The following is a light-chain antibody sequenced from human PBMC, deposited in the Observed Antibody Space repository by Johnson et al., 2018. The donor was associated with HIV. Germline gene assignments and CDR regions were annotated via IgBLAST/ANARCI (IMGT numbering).Light chain of an antibody. V-gene: IGLV1-51*01. CDR3: GTWDSSLSAGF. CDR2: DNN. J-gene: IGLJ1*01. CDR1: SSNIGNNY. Sequence: QAVLTQPPSMSAAPGQRVTISCSGSSSNIGNNYVSWYQQVPGAAPKLLIYDNNRRPSGIPDRFSGSKSGTSATLVITGLQTGDEADYYCGTWDSSLSAGFFGTGTKVTVL.